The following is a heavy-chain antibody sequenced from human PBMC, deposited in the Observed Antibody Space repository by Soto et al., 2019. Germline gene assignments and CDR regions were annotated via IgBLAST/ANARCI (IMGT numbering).Heavy chain of an antibody. CDR2: ISSSSSYI. J-gene: IGHJ3*02. D-gene: IGHD1-20*01. V-gene: IGHV3-21*01. CDR1: GFTFSSYS. Sequence: EVQLVESGGGLVKPGGSLRLSCAASGFTFSSYSMNWVRQAPGKGLEWVSSISSSSSYIYYADSVKGRFTISRDNAKNSLYLQMNSLRAEDTAVYYCANGIITGTDAFDIWGQGTMVTVSS. CDR3: ANGIITGTDAFDI.